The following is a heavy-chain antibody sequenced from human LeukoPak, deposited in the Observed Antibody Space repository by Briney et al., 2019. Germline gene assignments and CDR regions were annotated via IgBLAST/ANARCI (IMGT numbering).Heavy chain of an antibody. CDR2: ISAHSGNT. CDR3: ARDKGTEGTYHYYYMDV. J-gene: IGHJ6*03. Sequence: GASVKVSCKASGYTFSSYGISWVRQAPGQGLEWMGWISAHSGNTNYEEKLQGRVTMTTDTSTSTAYMELRSLRSNDTAVYYCARDKGTEGTYHYYYMDVWGKGTTVTVSS. D-gene: IGHD1/OR15-1a*01. CDR1: GYTFSSYG. V-gene: IGHV1-18*01.